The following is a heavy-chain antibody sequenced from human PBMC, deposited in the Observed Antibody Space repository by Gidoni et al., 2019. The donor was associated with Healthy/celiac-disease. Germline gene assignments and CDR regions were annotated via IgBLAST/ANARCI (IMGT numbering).Heavy chain of an antibody. J-gene: IGHJ6*02. V-gene: IGHV3-33*01. CDR1: SSYG. CDR2: IWYDGSNK. D-gene: IGHD3-10*01. Sequence: SSYGMHWVRQAPGKGLEWVAVIWYDGSNKYYADSVKGRFTISRDNSKNTLYLQMNSLRAEDTAVYYCARDRTDIITMVRGVITCGMDVWGQGTTVTVSS. CDR3: ARDRTDIITMVRGVITCGMDV.